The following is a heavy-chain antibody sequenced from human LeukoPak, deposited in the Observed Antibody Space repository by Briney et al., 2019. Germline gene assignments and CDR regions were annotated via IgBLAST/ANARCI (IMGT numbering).Heavy chain of an antibody. J-gene: IGHJ4*02. CDR3: ARDFIVVVPAAMGY. V-gene: IGHV1-2*02. Sequence: ASVKVSCKASGYTFTGYYMHWVRQAPGQGLEWMGWINPNSGGTNYAQKFQGGVTMTRDTSISTAYMELSRLRSDDTAVYYCARDFIVVVPAAMGYWGQGTLVTVSS. CDR2: INPNSGGT. CDR1: GYTFTGYY. D-gene: IGHD2-2*01.